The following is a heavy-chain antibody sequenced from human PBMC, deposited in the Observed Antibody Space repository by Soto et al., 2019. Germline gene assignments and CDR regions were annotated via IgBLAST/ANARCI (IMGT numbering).Heavy chain of an antibody. V-gene: IGHV1-69*02. CDR2: IIPILGIA. J-gene: IGHJ3*02. CDR1: GGTFSSYT. Sequence: GASVKVSCKSSGGTFSSYTISWVRQAPGQGLEWVGRIIPILGIANYAQKFQGRVTITADKSTSTAYMELSSLRSEDTAVYYCAHAVPDAFDIWGQGTMVTVSS. CDR3: AHAVPDAFDI. D-gene: IGHD2-8*01.